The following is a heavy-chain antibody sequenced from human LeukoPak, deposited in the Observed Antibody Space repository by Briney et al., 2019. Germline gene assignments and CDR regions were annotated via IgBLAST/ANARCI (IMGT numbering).Heavy chain of an antibody. CDR3: ARRMPAGTVNY. V-gene: IGHV4-59*01. Sequence: SETLSLTCTVSGGSISSYYWSWIRQPPGKGLEWIGYIYYSGSTNYNPSLKSRVSISVDTSKNQFSLKLGSVTAADTAVYYCARRMPAGTVNYWGQGTLVTVSS. CDR2: IYYSGST. CDR1: GGSISSYY. D-gene: IGHD6-19*01. J-gene: IGHJ4*02.